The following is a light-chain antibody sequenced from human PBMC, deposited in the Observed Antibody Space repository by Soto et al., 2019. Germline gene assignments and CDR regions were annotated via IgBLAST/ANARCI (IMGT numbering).Light chain of an antibody. V-gene: IGLV2-14*03. CDR2: AVS. J-gene: IGLJ3*02. Sequence: QSALTQPASVSGSPGQSITISCIGTSSDIGAYKYVSWYQQHPGTAPKLLIYAVSNRPSGVSDRFFGSKSGNTASLTISGRQTDDEADYYCSSYTSSSTLVFGGGTKLTVL. CDR3: SSYTSSSTLV. CDR1: SSDIGAYKY.